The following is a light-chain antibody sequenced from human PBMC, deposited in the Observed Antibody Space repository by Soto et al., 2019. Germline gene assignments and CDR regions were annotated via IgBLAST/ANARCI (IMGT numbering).Light chain of an antibody. CDR3: SSYAGSSNV. CDR1: SSNIGRNS. J-gene: IGLJ1*01. V-gene: IGLV1-44*01. Sequence: SVLTQPPSASGTPGQRVTISCSGSSSNIGRNSVNWYLQLPGTAPKLLIHSNNQRPSGVPDRFSGSKSGNTASLTVSGLQAEDEADYYCSSYAGSSNVFGTGTKLTVL. CDR2: SNN.